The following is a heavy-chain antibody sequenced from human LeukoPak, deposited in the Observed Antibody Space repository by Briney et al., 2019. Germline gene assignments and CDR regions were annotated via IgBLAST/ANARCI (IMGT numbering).Heavy chain of an antibody. Sequence: GGSLRLSCAASGFTFSSYWMSWVRQAPGKGLEWVANIKQDGSEKYYVDSVKGRFTISSDNAKNSLYLQMNSLRAEDTAVYYCARDLDRTGFLEWLSYYYYYYMDVWGKGTTVTVSS. D-gene: IGHD3-3*01. V-gene: IGHV3-7*01. J-gene: IGHJ6*03. CDR1: GFTFSSYW. CDR2: IKQDGSEK. CDR3: ARDLDRTGFLEWLSYYYYYYMDV.